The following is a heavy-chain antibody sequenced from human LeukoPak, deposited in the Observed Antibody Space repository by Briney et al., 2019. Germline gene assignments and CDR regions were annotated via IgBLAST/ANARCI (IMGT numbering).Heavy chain of an antibody. CDR1: GFSFRSYA. V-gene: IGHV3-23*01. J-gene: IGHJ3*02. CDR2: MTSGGST. Sequence: PGRSLRLSCAASGFSFRSYAMSWVRQAPGKGLEWFSGMTSGGSTYYADSVKGRFTFSRDNPKNTLHLQMNSLRAEDTAVYYCATDLILRDYDTSGYAFDIWGQGTMVTVSS. CDR3: ATDLILRDYDTSGYAFDI. D-gene: IGHD3-22*01.